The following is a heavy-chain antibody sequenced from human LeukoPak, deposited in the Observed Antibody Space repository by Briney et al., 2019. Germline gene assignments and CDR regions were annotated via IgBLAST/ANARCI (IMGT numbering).Heavy chain of an antibody. V-gene: IGHV4-30-2*01. CDR3: ARDGSSGWSPGADY. CDR2: IYHSGST. Sequence: PSETLSLTCAVSGGSISSGGYSWSWIRQPPGKGLEWIGYIYHSGSTYYNPSLKSRVTISVDRSKNQFSLKLSSVTAADTAVYYCARDGSSGWSPGADYWGQGTLVTVSS. CDR1: GGSISSGGYS. J-gene: IGHJ4*02. D-gene: IGHD6-19*01.